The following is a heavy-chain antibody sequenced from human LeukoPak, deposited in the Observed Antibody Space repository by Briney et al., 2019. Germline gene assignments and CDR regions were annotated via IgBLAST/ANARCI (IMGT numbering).Heavy chain of an antibody. J-gene: IGHJ4*02. Sequence: GGSLRLSCAASGFTFSSYWMSWVRQAPGKGLEWVANIKQDGSQSNYVDSVKGRFTISRDNAKNSPYLQMNSLRADDTAVYYCARELSWSGRDYWGQGTLVTVSS. V-gene: IGHV3-7*05. D-gene: IGHD3-10*01. CDR1: GFTFSSYW. CDR3: ARELSWSGRDY. CDR2: IKQDGSQS.